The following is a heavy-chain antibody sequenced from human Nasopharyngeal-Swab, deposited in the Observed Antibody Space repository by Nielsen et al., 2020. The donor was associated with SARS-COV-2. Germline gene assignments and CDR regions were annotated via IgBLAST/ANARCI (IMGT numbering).Heavy chain of an antibody. Sequence: ASVKVSCKASGYTFTSYDINWVRQATGQGLEWMGWMNPNSGNTGYAQKFQGRVTMTRNTSISTAYMGLSSLRSEDTAVYYCARGPLRYYDILTGYYMGYYYYYMDVWGKGTTVTVSS. D-gene: IGHD3-9*01. CDR1: GYTFTSYD. CDR3: ARGPLRYYDILTGYYMGYYYYYMDV. J-gene: IGHJ6*03. V-gene: IGHV1-8*01. CDR2: MNPNSGNT.